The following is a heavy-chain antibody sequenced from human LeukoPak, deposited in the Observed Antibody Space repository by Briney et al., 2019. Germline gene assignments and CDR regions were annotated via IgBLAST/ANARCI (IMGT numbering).Heavy chain of an antibody. Sequence: SETLSLTCTVSGGSISSGGYYWSWIRQHPGKGLEWIGYIYYSGSTNYNPSLKSRVTISVDTSKNQFSLKLSSVTAADTAVYYCARGSETYYDFWSGNYYFDYWGQGTLVTVSS. V-gene: IGHV4-61*08. J-gene: IGHJ4*02. CDR2: IYYSGST. CDR1: GGSISSGGYY. D-gene: IGHD3-3*01. CDR3: ARGSETYYDFWSGNYYFDY.